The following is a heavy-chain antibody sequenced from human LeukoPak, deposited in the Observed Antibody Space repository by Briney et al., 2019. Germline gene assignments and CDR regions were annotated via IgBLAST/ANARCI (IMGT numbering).Heavy chain of an antibody. CDR1: GGSISSSSYY. V-gene: IGHV4-39*07. J-gene: IGHJ5*02. CDR2: IYYSGST. CDR3: AREYSNWFDP. Sequence: PSETLSLTCTVSGGSISSSSYYWGWIRQPPGKGLEWIGSIYYSGSTYYNPSLKSRVTISVDASKNQFSLKLSSVTAADTAVYYCAREYSNWFDPWGQGTLVTVSS. D-gene: IGHD4-11*01.